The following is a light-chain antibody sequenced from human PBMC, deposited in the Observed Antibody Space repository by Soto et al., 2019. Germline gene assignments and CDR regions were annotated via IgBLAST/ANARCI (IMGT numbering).Light chain of an antibody. V-gene: IGKV1-33*01. J-gene: IGKJ4*01. Sequence: DIQMTQSPSSVSASVGDRVTITCRSSQGISSWLAWYQQKPGKAPKLLIYDASNLETGVPSRFSGSGSGTDFTFTISSLQPEDIATYYCQQYDNLPLTFGGGTKVDI. CDR2: DAS. CDR1: QGISSW. CDR3: QQYDNLPLT.